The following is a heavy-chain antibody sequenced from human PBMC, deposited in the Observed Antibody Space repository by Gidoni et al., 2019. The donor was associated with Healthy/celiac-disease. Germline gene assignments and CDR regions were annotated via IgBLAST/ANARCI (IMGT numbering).Heavy chain of an antibody. Sequence: QVQLQESGPGLVKPSETLSLTCTASGGSVSSGSYYWSWIRQPPGKGLEWIGYIYYSGSTNYNPALKSRVTISVDTSKNQFSLKLSSVTAADTAVYYCARDRVTTFSWFDPWGQGTLVTVSS. J-gene: IGHJ5*02. V-gene: IGHV4-61*01. CDR3: ARDRVTTFSWFDP. CDR2: IYYSGST. D-gene: IGHD4-17*01. CDR1: GGSVSSGSYY.